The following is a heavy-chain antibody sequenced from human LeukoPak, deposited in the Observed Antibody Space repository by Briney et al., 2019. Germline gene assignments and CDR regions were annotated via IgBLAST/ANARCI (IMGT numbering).Heavy chain of an antibody. CDR3: ARQGAAGKYYYYYMDV. CDR1: GYNFPIYW. Sequence: GESLQISCQGSGYNFPIYWIGWVRQLPGQGLEWMGIIYPDDSNTIYGPSFQGPVTISADKSINTAYLEWSSLKASDTAIYYCARQGAAGKYYYYYMDVWGKGTTVTVSS. V-gene: IGHV5-51*01. CDR2: IYPDDSNT. D-gene: IGHD6-13*01. J-gene: IGHJ6*03.